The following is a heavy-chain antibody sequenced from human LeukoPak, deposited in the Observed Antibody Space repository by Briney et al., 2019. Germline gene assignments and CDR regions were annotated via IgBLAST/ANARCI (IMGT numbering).Heavy chain of an antibody. J-gene: IGHJ4*02. CDR2: ISSSGGTTT. CDR3: ARVGQLAAAGTVDY. Sequence: GGSLRLSCAAPGFTFSDYYMSWIRQAPEKGLEWVSYISSSGGTTTHYAESVKGRFTISRDNAKNSLYLQMNSLRVEDTAVYYCARVGQLAAAGTVDYWGQGTLVTVSS. D-gene: IGHD6-13*01. V-gene: IGHV3-11*04. CDR1: GFTFSDYY.